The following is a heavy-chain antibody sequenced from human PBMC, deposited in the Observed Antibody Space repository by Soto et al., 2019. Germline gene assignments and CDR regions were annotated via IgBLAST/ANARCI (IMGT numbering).Heavy chain of an antibody. CDR3: ARDVSGPGATYVMDV. CDR2: INPGGGQT. V-gene: IGHV1-46*01. Sequence: ASVKVSCKASGYIFSSHCIYWVRQAPGQGLQWMGIINPGGGQTAYAQKFQGRVTLTRDMSTSTVYMELTSLTYDDTAVYYCARDVSGPGATYVMDVWGQGTTVTVYS. J-gene: IGHJ6*02. D-gene: IGHD2-2*01. CDR1: GYIFSSHC.